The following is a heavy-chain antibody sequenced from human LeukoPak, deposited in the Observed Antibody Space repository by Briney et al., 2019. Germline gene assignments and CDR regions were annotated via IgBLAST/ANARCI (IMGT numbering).Heavy chain of an antibody. CDR3: ARELGEYYDSSFDY. D-gene: IGHD3-22*01. CDR1: GFSLRSYW. J-gene: IGHJ4*02. Sequence: GGSLRLSCEASGFSLRSYWMHWVRQGVGEGMVWDSRINYDGSITNYAESVKGRFTISRDNAKNTLYLEMSSLRAEDTAVYYCARELGEYYDSSFDYWGQGTLVTVSS. V-gene: IGHV3-74*01. CDR2: INYDGSIT.